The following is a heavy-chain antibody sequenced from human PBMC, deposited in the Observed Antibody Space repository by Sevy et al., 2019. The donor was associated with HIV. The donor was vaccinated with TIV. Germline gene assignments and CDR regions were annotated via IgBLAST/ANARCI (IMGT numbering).Heavy chain of an antibody. CDR3: ARGNQGVPAAIHDWFDP. CDR1: GGIFSNYV. J-gene: IGHJ5*02. CDR2: FIPIFGKT. V-gene: IGHV1-69*13. Sequence: ASVKVSCKTSGGIFSNYVMHWVRQALGQGLEWMGGFIPIFGKTKYAQKFQGRVTLTADESTGTAYMELSSLTSEDTAVYFCARGNQGVPAAIHDWFDPWGQGTLVTVSS. D-gene: IGHD2-2*01.